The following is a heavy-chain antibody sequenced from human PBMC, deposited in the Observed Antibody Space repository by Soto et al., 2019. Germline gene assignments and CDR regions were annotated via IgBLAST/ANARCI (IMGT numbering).Heavy chain of an antibody. J-gene: IGHJ4*02. CDR1: GYTFTSYD. CDR2: MNPNTGNS. V-gene: IGHV1-8*01. CDR3: ARRAETNCCNFFGADKYYFYS. Sequence: GASVKVSCKASGYTFTSYDIYWVRRATGQGLEWMGWMNPNTGNSGYAQKFQGRVTVTSDTSINTVHMELSSLRSEDTAVYYCARRAETNCCNFFGADKYYFYSWGKGALVTVSS. D-gene: IGHD3-3*01.